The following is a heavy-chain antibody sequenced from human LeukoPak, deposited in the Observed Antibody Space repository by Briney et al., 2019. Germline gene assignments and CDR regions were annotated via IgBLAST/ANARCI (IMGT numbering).Heavy chain of an antibody. J-gene: IGHJ4*02. CDR3: ARGLGTGISRYLDF. CDR2: IYHSGST. Sequence: PSETLSLTCTVSGYSISSGYYWGWIRQPPGKGLEWIGSIYHSGSTYYNPSLKSRVTMSVDTSKNQFSLKLRSVTAADTAVYYCARGLGTGISRYLDFWGQGTLVTVSS. CDR1: GYSISSGYY. D-gene: IGHD7-27*01. V-gene: IGHV4-38-2*02.